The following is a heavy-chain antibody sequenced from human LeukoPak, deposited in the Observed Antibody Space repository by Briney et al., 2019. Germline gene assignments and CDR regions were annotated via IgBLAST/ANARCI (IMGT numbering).Heavy chain of an antibody. CDR3: ARDQYDSVWGSHRPYFDY. D-gene: IGHD3-16*02. Sequence: ASVKVSCKASGYTFSSYGVSWVRQAPGQGLEWMGWISVYTGNTNYAQKFQGRLIVTTDTSTSTAHMELRSLTSDDTAVYYCARDQYDSVWGSHRPYFDYWGQGTLVTVSS. J-gene: IGHJ4*02. CDR2: ISVYTGNT. V-gene: IGHV1-18*01. CDR1: GYTFSSYG.